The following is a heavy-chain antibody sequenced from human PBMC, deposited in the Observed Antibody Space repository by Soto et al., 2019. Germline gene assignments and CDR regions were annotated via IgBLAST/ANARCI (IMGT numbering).Heavy chain of an antibody. V-gene: IGHV4-59*11. Sequence: SETLSLTCTVSGGSINSHYWSWIRQSPGKGLEWIGYIFYSGSTNYNPSLKSRVTISVDRSNNQFSLKLSSVIAADTAVYHCARGSSSSGYQYYYMDVWGKGTTVTVSS. CDR2: IFYSGST. CDR1: GGSINSHY. J-gene: IGHJ6*03. CDR3: ARGSSSSGYQYYYMDV. D-gene: IGHD6-6*01.